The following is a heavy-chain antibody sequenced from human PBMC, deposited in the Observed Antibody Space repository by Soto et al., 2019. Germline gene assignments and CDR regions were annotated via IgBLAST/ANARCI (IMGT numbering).Heavy chain of an antibody. Sequence: GGSLRLSCAGSGFTFGDSYISWRRQAPGKGLEWLSYISPGSRYPAYADSVKGRFTISRDNAKRSLYLQMMSLTAEDTAIYYCVRGGGGGLFDPWGQGTMVTVSS. V-gene: IGHV3-11*06. D-gene: IGHD2-15*01. CDR2: ISPGSRYP. J-gene: IGHJ5*02. CDR1: GFTFGDSY. CDR3: VRGGGGGLFDP.